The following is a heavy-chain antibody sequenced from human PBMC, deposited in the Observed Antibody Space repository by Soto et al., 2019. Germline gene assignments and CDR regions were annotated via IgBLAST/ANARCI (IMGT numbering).Heavy chain of an antibody. CDR3: VREPSRGNEWARYVDL. J-gene: IGHJ2*01. Sequence: EVQLVESGGGLVQPGGSLRLSCAASGFSLYNYAMDWVRQAPGQGLEWVSYISLSSANIHYADSVRGRFTVSRDNAKNSLYLQMNSLRAGDTAVYYCVREPSRGNEWARYVDLWGRGTLVTVSS. CDR1: GFSLYNYA. V-gene: IGHV3-48*01. CDR2: ISLSSANI. D-gene: IGHD1-1*01.